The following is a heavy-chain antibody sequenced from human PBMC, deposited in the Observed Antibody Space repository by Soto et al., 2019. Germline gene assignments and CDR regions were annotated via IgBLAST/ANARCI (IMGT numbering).Heavy chain of an antibody. Sequence: EVQLVESGGGLVQPGGSLRLSCAASGFTFSSYWMSWVRQAPGKGLEWVAHIKGDGSGIEFVDSVKGRFTISRDNAKNSLFMQMTSLRADDTAVYYCASGHYGLDVWGQGTTVIVSS. CDR2: IKGDGSGI. CDR1: GFTFSSYW. V-gene: IGHV3-7*05. J-gene: IGHJ6*02. CDR3: ASGHYGLDV.